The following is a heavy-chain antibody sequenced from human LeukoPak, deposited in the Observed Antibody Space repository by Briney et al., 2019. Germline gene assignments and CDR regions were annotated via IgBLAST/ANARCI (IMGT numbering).Heavy chain of an antibody. J-gene: IGHJ2*01. Sequence: SETLSLTCAVSGGSISSSNWWSWVRQPPGKGLEWIGEIYHSGSTNYNPSLKSRVTMSVDTSKNQFSLKLSSVTAADTAVYYCARAIYSYEYLRGHSYWYFDLWGRGTLVTVSS. D-gene: IGHD5-18*01. CDR3: ARAIYSYEYLRGHSYWYFDL. CDR1: GGSISSSNW. CDR2: IYHSGST. V-gene: IGHV4-4*02.